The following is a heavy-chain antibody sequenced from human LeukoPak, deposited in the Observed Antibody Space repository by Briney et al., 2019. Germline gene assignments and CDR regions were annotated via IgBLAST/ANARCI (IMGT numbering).Heavy chain of an antibody. J-gene: IGHJ3*02. CDR1: GGSISSSSYY. D-gene: IGHD3-16*01. Sequence: SETLSLTCTVSGGSISSSSYYWGWIRQPPGKGLEWIGSIYYSGSTYYNPSLKSRVTISVDTSKNQFSLKLSSVTAADTAVYYCARPIDARWGDGAFDIWGQGTMVTVSS. CDR3: ARPIDARWGDGAFDI. CDR2: IYYSGST. V-gene: IGHV4-39*01.